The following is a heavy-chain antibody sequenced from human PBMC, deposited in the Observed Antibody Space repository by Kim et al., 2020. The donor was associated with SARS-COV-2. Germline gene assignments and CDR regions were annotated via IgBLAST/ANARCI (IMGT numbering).Heavy chain of an antibody. D-gene: IGHD3-22*01. CDR1: GGSVSSGSYY. Sequence: SETLSLTCTVSGGSVSSGSYYWSWIRQPPGKGLEWIGYIYYSGSTNYNPSLKSRVTISVDTSKNQFSLKLSSVTAADTAVYYCARDLSLTMIEDEGAFDIWGQGTMVTVSS. CDR3: ARDLSLTMIEDEGAFDI. CDR2: IYYSGST. V-gene: IGHV4-61*01. J-gene: IGHJ3*02.